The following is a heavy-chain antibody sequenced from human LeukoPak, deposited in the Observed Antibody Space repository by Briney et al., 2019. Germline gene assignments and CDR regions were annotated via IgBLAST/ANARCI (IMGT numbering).Heavy chain of an antibody. Sequence: PSETLSLTCAVYGGSFSGYYWSWIRQPPGKGLEWIGEINHSGSTNYNPSPNSRVTISVDTSKNPFSLSLSSGSAAGTALYYCARRRPLPFWSGYYFDYWGQGTLVTVSS. V-gene: IGHV4-34*01. CDR3: ARRRPLPFWSGYYFDY. J-gene: IGHJ4*02. D-gene: IGHD3-3*01. CDR2: INHSGST. CDR1: GGSFSGYY.